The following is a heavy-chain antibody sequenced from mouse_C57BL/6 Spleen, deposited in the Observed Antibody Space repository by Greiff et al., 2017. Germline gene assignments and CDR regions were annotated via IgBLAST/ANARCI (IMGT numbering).Heavy chain of an antibody. CDR2: IDPEDGDT. Sequence: VQLQQSGAELVRPGASVKLSCTASGFNIKDYYMHWVKQSPEQGLEWIGRIDPEDGDTVYAPKFQGKATLTADTSSNTAYLQLSSLTSEDTAVYYCTRRGSSYFAYWGQGTTLTVSS. CDR3: TRRGSSYFAY. J-gene: IGHJ2*01. D-gene: IGHD1-1*01. CDR1: GFNIKDYY. V-gene: IGHV14-1*01.